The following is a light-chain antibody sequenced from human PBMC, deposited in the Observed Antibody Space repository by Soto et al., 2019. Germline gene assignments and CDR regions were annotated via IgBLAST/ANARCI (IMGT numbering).Light chain of an antibody. CDR2: DVS. V-gene: IGLV2-14*03. CDR1: SSDVGGSNH. Sequence: QSVLTQPASVSGSPGQSITISCAGSSSDVGGSNHVSWYQQHPGKAPKLMISDVSNRPSGVSNRFSGSKSGNTASLTISGLQAEDEADYFCYSSTSSSTTPYVFGSRTKLTVL. CDR3: YSSTSSSTTPYV. J-gene: IGLJ1*01.